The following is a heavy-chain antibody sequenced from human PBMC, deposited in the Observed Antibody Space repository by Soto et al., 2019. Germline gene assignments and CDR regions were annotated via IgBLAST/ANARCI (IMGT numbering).Heavy chain of an antibody. Sequence: ASVKVSCKASGYTFTGYYMHWVRQAPGQGLEWMGWINPNSGGTNYAQKFQGRVTMTRDTSISTAYMELSRLRSDDTAVYYCARDPPKYPNWFDSWGQGTLVTVSS. CDR1: GYTFTGYY. J-gene: IGHJ5*01. CDR3: ARDPPKYPNWFDS. CDR2: INPNSGGT. D-gene: IGHD6-6*01. V-gene: IGHV1-2*02.